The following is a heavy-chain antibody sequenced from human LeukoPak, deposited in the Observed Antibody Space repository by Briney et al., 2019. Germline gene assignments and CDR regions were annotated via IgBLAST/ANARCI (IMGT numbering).Heavy chain of an antibody. D-gene: IGHD3-10*01. CDR1: GFTFSSYA. J-gene: IGHJ4*02. Sequence: GGSLRLSCAASGFTFSSYAMRSVRQAPGTGLGGVAVISYDGSNKFYADSVKGRFTLSRDNSKNTLYLQMNSLRIEDTAVYYCGRGSVGFGELNYWGQGTLVTVSS. CDR2: ISYDGSNK. CDR3: GRGSVGFGELNY. V-gene: IGHV3-30-3*01.